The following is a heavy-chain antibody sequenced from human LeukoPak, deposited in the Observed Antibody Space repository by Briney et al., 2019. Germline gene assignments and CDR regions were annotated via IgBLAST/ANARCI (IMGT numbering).Heavy chain of an antibody. CDR1: GFAFISYT. CDR3: AKEAPRCSSTRGSQEN. Sequence: GGSLTLSSAASGFAFISYTMTWVRQAPGHGLQWVSAVRGNGGNTFHADTLTGRFIISIYNSKNALYLQMHSLRAEDTAVYYCAKEAPRCSSTRGSQENWGQAALV. J-gene: IGHJ4*02. V-gene: IGHV3-23*01. D-gene: IGHD2-2*01. CDR2: VRGNGGNT.